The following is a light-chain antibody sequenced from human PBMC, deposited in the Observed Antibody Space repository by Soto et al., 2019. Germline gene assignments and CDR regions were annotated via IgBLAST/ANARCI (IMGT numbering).Light chain of an antibody. CDR3: QQYNTCPWT. Sequence: DVHMTQSPSTLSSSVGDRATITCRASQNINSWLAWYQQKPGKAPKLLIYDASYLEGGVPSRFSGSGSGTAFTLTISSLQPDDFATYYCQQYNTCPWTFGQGTKVAIK. V-gene: IGKV1-5*01. CDR1: QNINSW. J-gene: IGKJ1*01. CDR2: DAS.